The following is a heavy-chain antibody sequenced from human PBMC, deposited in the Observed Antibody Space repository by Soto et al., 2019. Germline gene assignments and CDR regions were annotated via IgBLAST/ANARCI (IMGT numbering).Heavy chain of an antibody. D-gene: IGHD3-16*02. V-gene: IGHV1-24*01. CDR1: GYTLTELS. Sequence: ASVKVSCKVSGYTLTELSMHWVRQAPGKGLEWMGGFDPEDGETIYAQKFQGRVTMTEDTSTDTAYMELSSLRSEDTAEYYCATDRTRGGALLLVELSPNHYGMDVWGQGTMVTVFS. J-gene: IGHJ6*02. CDR2: FDPEDGET. CDR3: ATDRTRGGALLLVELSPNHYGMDV.